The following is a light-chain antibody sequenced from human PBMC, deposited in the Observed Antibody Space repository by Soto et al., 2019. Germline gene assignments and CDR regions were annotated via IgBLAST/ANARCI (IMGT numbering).Light chain of an antibody. J-gene: IGKJ4*01. CDR2: KAL. Sequence: DIQMTQSPSFVSASVGDSVTITCRASQGISRWLSWYQQQPGTAPTLLVYKALTLQDGVPSKFIGIGSGTDFTLTINSLQPEDFGTYYCHQARSFPLTFGGGTKVESK. CDR3: HQARSFPLT. V-gene: IGKV1-12*01. CDR1: QGISRW.